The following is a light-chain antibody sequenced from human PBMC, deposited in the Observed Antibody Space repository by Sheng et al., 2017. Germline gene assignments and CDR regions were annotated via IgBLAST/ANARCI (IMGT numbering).Light chain of an antibody. CDR3: GTWDSSLSAGV. J-gene: IGLJ2*01. V-gene: IGLV1-51*01. CDR1: SSNIGNNY. CDR2: ENN. Sequence: QPPSVSAAPGQRVSISCSGSSSNIGNNYVSWYQQLPGTAPKLLIYENNKRPSGIPDRFSGSKSGSSATLGITGLQTGDEANYYCGTWDSSLSAGVFGGGTKLTVL.